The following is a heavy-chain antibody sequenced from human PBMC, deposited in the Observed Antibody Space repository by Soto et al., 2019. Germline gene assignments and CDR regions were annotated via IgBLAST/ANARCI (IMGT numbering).Heavy chain of an antibody. J-gene: IGHJ4*02. D-gene: IGHD5-12*01. Sequence: SETLSLTCTVSGGSISSYYWSWIRQPPGKGLEWIGYIYYSGSTNYNPSLKSRVTISVDTSKNQFSLKLSSVTAADTAVYYCARRRGIVATEYYFDYWGQGTXVTVSS. CDR1: GGSISSYY. CDR2: IYYSGST. V-gene: IGHV4-59*08. CDR3: ARRRGIVATEYYFDY.